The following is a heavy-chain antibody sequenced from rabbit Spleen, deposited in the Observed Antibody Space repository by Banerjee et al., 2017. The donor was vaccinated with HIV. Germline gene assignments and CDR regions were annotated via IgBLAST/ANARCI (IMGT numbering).Heavy chain of an antibody. CDR1: GFSFRSSDY. CDR3: ARDAGTSFSTYGMDL. Sequence: QSLEESGGDLVKPGASLTLTCTASGFSFRSSDYMCWVRQAPGKGLEWISCIAGSSSDFTYSATWAKGRFTCSKTSSTTVTLQMTSLTAADTATYFCARDAGTSFSTYGMDLWGPGTLVTVS. V-gene: IGHV1S40*01. CDR2: IAGSSSDFT. D-gene: IGHD8-1*01. J-gene: IGHJ6*01.